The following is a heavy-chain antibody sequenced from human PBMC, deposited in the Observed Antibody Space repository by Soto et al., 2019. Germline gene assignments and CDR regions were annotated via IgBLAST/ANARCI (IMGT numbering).Heavy chain of an antibody. CDR2: INHSGST. J-gene: IGHJ6*04. CDR3: ARNRYYGSSLDV. Sequence: SQLLSLRCSVYGGSFSGYYCRWISQPPGKGLEWIGEINHSGSTNYNPSLKSRVTISVDTSKNQFSLKLSSVTAADTAVYYCARNRYYGSSLDVWGKGTTVTVSS. CDR1: GGSFSGYY. V-gene: IGHV4-34*01. D-gene: IGHD3-10*01.